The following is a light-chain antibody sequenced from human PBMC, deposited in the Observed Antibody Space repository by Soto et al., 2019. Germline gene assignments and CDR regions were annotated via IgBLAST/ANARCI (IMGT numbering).Light chain of an antibody. CDR2: GAS. V-gene: IGKV1-5*01. CDR3: QQYNSYPNT. CDR1: QSISSW. J-gene: IGKJ2*01. Sequence: DIQMTQSPSTLSASVGDRVTITCRASQSISSWLAWYQQKPGKAPKLLIYGASSLERGVPSRFSGSGSGTEFTLTIRSLQPDDFATYCCQQYNSYPNTFGQGTKLEIK.